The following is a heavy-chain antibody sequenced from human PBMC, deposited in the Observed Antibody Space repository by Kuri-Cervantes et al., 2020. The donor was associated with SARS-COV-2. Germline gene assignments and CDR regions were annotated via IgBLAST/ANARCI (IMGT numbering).Heavy chain of an antibody. CDR3: AKAADFWSGFNWFDP. D-gene: IGHD3-3*01. CDR2: ISSSSSYI. CDR1: GFTFSSYS. J-gene: IGHJ5*02. Sequence: GGSLRLSCAASGFTFSSYSMNWVRQAPGKGLEWVSSISSSSSYIYYADSVKGRFTISRDNAKNSLYLQMNSLRAEGTAVYYCAKAADFWSGFNWFDPWGQGTLVTVSS. V-gene: IGHV3-21*01.